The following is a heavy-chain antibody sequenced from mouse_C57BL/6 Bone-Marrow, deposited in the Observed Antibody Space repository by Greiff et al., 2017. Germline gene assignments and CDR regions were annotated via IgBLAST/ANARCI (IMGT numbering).Heavy chain of an antibody. J-gene: IGHJ2*01. CDR1: GYTFTSYW. CDR2: IHPNSGST. D-gene: IGHD2-3*01. Sequence: QVQLKQPGAELVKPGASVKLSCKASGYTFTSYWMHWVKQRPGQGLEWIGMIHPNSGSTNYNEKFKSKATLTVDKSSSTAYMQLSSLPSEDSAVYYCANGYYYFAYWGQGTTLTVSS. CDR3: ANGYYYFAY. V-gene: IGHV1-64*01.